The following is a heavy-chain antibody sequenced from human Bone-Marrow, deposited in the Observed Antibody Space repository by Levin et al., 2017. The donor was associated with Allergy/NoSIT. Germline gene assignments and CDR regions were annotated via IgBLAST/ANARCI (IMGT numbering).Heavy chain of an antibody. CDR2: IDWDDDK. Sequence: ESGPTLVKPTQTLTLTCTFSGFSLSTSGMCVSWIRQPPGKALEWLARIDWDDDKYYSTSLKTRLTISKDTSKNQVVLTMTNMDPVDTATYYCARIFLGLHSSGGEHYFDYWGQGTLVTVSS. CDR3: ARIFLGLHSSGGEHYFDY. D-gene: IGHD3-22*01. J-gene: IGHJ4*02. V-gene: IGHV2-70*11. CDR1: GFSLSTSGMC.